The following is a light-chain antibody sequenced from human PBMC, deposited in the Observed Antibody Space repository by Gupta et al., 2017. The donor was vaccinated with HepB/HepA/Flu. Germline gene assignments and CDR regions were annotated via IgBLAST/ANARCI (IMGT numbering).Light chain of an antibody. Sequence: DIVMTQSPLSLPVTPGEPASISCRSSQSLLHSNGYNYLDWYLQKPVQAPQLLIYGGSKRASGVPDRVSGSGSGTDFTLKISRVEAEDVGVYYCMQDLQTRTFGPGTKVEIK. CDR3: MQDLQTRT. V-gene: IGKV2-28*01. CDR1: QSLLHSNGYNY. CDR2: GGS. J-gene: IGKJ1*01.